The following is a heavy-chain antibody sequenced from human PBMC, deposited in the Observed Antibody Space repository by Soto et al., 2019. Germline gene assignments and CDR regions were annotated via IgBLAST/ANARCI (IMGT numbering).Heavy chain of an antibody. J-gene: IGHJ2*01. D-gene: IGHD2-15*01. CDR2: ICPYEGVT. Sequence: QVQLVQSGAEVKKPGASVRVSCKASGYTFNDYGISWVRQAPGQGLEWMGWICPYEGVTNHAQTFQGRVTMTVDTFTTTADMELRSLRSDDTALYYCARCYCSVGSCYTCWHFDLWGPGTLVTVTA. CDR1: GYTFNDYG. CDR3: ARCYCSVGSCYTCWHFDL. V-gene: IGHV1-18*01.